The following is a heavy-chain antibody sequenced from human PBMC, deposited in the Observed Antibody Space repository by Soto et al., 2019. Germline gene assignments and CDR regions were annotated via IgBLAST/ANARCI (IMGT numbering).Heavy chain of an antibody. Sequence: SETLSLTCTVSGGSISSYYWSWIRQPPGKGLEWIGYIYYSGSTNYDPSLKSRVTISVDTSKNQFSLKLSSVTAADTAVYYCARWARYDFWSGYPVYYYYYYYGMDVWGQGTTVTVSS. J-gene: IGHJ6*02. D-gene: IGHD3-3*01. V-gene: IGHV4-59*01. CDR2: IYYSGST. CDR1: GGSISSYY. CDR3: ARWARYDFWSGYPVYYYYYYYGMDV.